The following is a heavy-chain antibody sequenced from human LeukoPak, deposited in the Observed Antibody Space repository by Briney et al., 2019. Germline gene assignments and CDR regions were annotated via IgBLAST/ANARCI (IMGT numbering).Heavy chain of an antibody. CDR1: GYTFTGYY. CDR2: INPNSGGT. CDR3: ARGWLAIVGATPYFDY. J-gene: IGHJ4*02. Sequence: ASVKVSCKASGYTFTGYYMHWVRQAPGQGLEWMGWINPNSGGTNYAQKFQGRVTMTRDTSISTAYMELSRLRSDDTAVYYCARGWLAIVGATPYFDYWGQGTLVTVSS. V-gene: IGHV1-2*02. D-gene: IGHD1-26*01.